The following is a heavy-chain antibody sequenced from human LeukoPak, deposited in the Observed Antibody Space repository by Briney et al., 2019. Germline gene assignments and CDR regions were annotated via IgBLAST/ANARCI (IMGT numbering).Heavy chain of an antibody. V-gene: IGHV3-30*01. CDR1: GFIFSNYA. CDR3: ARDSTYWYDSGSSGPHYFDY. J-gene: IGHJ4*02. D-gene: IGHD3-10*01. Sequence: GGSLRLSCAASGFIFSNYAMHWVRQAPGKGLEWVALISSDGSKTYHADSVKGRFSISRDNSKNTLYLQLNSLRAEDTCVYYCARDSTYWYDSGSSGPHYFDYWVQGTLVSDSS. CDR2: ISSDGSKT.